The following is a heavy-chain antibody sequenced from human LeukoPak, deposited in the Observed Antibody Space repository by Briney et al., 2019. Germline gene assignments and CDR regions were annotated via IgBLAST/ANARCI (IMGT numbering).Heavy chain of an antibody. D-gene: IGHD2-2*01. CDR2: ISSSGGTI. Sequence: GGSLRLSCAASGFTVSSNYMSWVRQAPGKGLEWVSYISSSGGTIYYADSVKGRFTVSRDNAKSSLYLQMKSLGAEDTAVYYCASVRVPASIGALLNWGQGTLVTVSS. J-gene: IGHJ4*02. CDR3: ASVRVPASIGALLN. V-gene: IGHV3-11*01. CDR1: GFTVSSNY.